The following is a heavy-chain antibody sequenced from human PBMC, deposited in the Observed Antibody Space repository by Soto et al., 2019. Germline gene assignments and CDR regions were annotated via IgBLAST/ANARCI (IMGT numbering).Heavy chain of an antibody. CDR3: EISYLPVGNY. J-gene: IGHJ4*02. CDR2: IKSDGRGT. V-gene: IGHV3-74*01. CDR1: GFTFNSYW. D-gene: IGHD1-26*01. Sequence: GGSLRLSCATSGFTFNSYWMHWVRQAPGKGLVWVSRIKSDGRGTSYAESVKDRFTISRDNAKKTVYLQMNNHRADDTCVYYFEISYLPVGNYWGQGIPVTVSS.